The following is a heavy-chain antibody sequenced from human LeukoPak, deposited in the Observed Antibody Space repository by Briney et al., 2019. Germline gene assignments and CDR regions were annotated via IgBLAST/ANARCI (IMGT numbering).Heavy chain of an antibody. Sequence: PGGSLRLSCAASGFTFSSYAMSWVRQAPGKGLEWVSAISGSGGSTYYADSVKGRFTISRDNSKNTLYLQMNSLRAEDTAVYYCAKDSAYCTTGVCYFDYWGQGTLVTVSS. D-gene: IGHD2-8*01. V-gene: IGHV3-23*01. CDR2: ISGSGGST. J-gene: IGHJ4*02. CDR3: AKDSAYCTTGVCYFDY. CDR1: GFTFSSYA.